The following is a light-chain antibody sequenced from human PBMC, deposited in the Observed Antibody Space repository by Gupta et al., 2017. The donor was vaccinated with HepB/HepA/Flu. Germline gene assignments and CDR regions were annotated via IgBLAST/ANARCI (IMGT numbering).Light chain of an antibody. Sequence: DIQMTQSPSSLSASVGDRVTITCRASQSINTSLNWYQHKPGKAPNLLIYAASSLQSGVPSRFSGSASGTDFTLTISSLQPEDFATYYCHQSYSIPLTFGGGTKVEVK. CDR3: HQSYSIPLT. J-gene: IGKJ4*01. CDR2: AAS. CDR1: QSINTS. V-gene: IGKV1-39*01.